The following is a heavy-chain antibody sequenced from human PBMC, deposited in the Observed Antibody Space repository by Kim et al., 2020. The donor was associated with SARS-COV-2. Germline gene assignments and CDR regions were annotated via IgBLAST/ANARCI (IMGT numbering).Heavy chain of an antibody. Sequence: GRFTISRDKSKNRVYLQMNSLRAEDTAVYYCARDGEMATIVNDYYYGMDVWGQGTTVTVSS. V-gene: IGHV3-30*07. J-gene: IGHJ6*02. CDR3: ARDGEMATIVNDYYYGMDV. D-gene: IGHD5-12*01.